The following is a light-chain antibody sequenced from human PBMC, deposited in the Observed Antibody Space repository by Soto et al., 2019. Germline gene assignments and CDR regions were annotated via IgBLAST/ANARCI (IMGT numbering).Light chain of an antibody. J-gene: IGLJ1*01. CDR1: SSDVGGYKY. Sequence: QSALTQPRSVSGSPGQSVTISCTGTSSDVGGYKYVSWYQQHPGKAPKVMIYDVSERPSGVPDRFSGSKSGNTASLTISGLQAEDEADYYCCSYAGSPRYVFGTGTKLTVL. V-gene: IGLV2-11*01. CDR3: CSYAGSPRYV. CDR2: DVS.